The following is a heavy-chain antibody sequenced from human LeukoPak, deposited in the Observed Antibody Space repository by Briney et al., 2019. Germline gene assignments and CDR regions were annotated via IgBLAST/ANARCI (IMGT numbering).Heavy chain of an antibody. CDR3: AKHVENSCYTEFDY. CDR1: GFIFSSYA. D-gene: IGHD2-2*02. J-gene: IGHJ4*02. Sequence: PGGSLTLSCAVSGFIFSSYAMTWVRQPPGRGLGWVSGISGSGDSTYYADSVKGRFTISRDNHKNTLYLQMNSLRAEDTAVYYCAKHVENSCYTEFDYWGQGTLVTVSS. CDR2: ISGSGDST. V-gene: IGHV3-23*01.